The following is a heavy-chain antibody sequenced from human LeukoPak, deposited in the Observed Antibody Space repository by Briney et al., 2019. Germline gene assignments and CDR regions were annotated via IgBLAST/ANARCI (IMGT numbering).Heavy chain of an antibody. CDR2: IYTSGST. J-gene: IGHJ6*03. CDR1: GGSISSYY. V-gene: IGHV4-4*07. CDR3: ARSPMVRGVMGYYYMDV. D-gene: IGHD3-10*01. Sequence: PSETLSLTCTVSGGSISSYYWSWIRQPAGKGLEWIGRIYTSGSTNYNPSLKSRVTMSVDTSKNQFSLKLSSVTAADTAVYYCARSPMVRGVMGYYYMDVWGKGTTVTVSS.